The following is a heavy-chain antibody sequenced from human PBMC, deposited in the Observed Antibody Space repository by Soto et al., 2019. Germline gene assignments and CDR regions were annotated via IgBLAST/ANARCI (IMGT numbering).Heavy chain of an antibody. J-gene: IGHJ3*02. CDR3: ASYPKYYYDSSLPAFDI. D-gene: IGHD3-22*01. Sequence: QVQLQESGPGLVKPSGTLSLTCAVSGGSISSSNWWSWVRQPPGKGLEWIGEIYHSGSTNYNPSLKTRVTISVDKSKNQFSLKLSSMTAADTAVYYCASYPKYYYDSSLPAFDIWGQGTMVTVSS. CDR1: GGSISSSNW. V-gene: IGHV4-4*02. CDR2: IYHSGST.